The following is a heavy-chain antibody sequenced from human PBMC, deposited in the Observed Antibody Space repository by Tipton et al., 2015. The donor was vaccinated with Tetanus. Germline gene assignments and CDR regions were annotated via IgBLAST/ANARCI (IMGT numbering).Heavy chain of an antibody. CDR3: ARDSRLFYAMDV. V-gene: IGHV4-31*02. J-gene: IGHJ6*02. Sequence: LRLSCAASGFSVSNNYLSWVRQAPGKGLKWIGYIYHTGTTYYNPSFKSRVSISVDTSMSQFSLELNSVTAADTAVYYCARDSRLFYAMDVWGQGATVAVSS. D-gene: IGHD6-25*01. CDR2: IYHTGTT. CDR1: GFSVSNNY.